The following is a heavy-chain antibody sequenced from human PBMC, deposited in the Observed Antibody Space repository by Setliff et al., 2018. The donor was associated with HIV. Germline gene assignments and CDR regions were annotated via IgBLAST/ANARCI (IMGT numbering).Heavy chain of an antibody. CDR1: GFIFSSYA. J-gene: IGHJ4*02. Sequence: GGSLRLSCAASGFIFSSYAMHWVRQAPGKGLGWVAVMSYDGNNKYYADSVKGRFTISRDNSKNTLFLQMNSLRPEDTAIYYCARDVTVRLSVEYYFDYWGQGTLVTVSS. D-gene: IGHD2-15*01. V-gene: IGHV3-30*01. CDR3: ARDVTVRLSVEYYFDY. CDR2: MSYDGNNK.